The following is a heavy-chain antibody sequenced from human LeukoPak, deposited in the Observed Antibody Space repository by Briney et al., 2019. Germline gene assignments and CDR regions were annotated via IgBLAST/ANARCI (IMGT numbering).Heavy chain of an antibody. CDR2: ISSNGDRT. Sequence: SGGSLRLSCSASGFIFSSYTMYWVRQAPGKGLEYVSAISSNGDRTYYADSVKGRFTISRDNSKNTLYLQMSSLRPEDTAVYYCVKAHVDTALYDYWGQGTLVTVSS. J-gene: IGHJ4*02. CDR1: GFIFSSYT. V-gene: IGHV3-64D*06. D-gene: IGHD5-18*01. CDR3: VKAHVDTALYDY.